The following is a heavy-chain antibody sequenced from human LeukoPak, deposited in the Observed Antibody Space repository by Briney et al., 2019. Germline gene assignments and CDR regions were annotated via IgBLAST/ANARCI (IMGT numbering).Heavy chain of an antibody. V-gene: IGHV3-11*06. CDR3: ARDLYGDYCADY. J-gene: IGHJ4*02. Sequence: GGSLRLSCAASGFTFSDYYMSWIRQAPGKGLEWVSSISGITGYIFYAESMRGRFTISRDNAKNSLFLQMNSLRAEDTAVYYCARDLYGDYCADYWGQGTLVTVSS. D-gene: IGHD4-17*01. CDR1: GFTFSDYY. CDR2: ISGITGYI.